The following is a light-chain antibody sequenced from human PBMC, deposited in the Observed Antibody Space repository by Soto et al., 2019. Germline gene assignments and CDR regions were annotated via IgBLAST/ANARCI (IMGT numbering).Light chain of an antibody. Sequence: DIQMTQSPSTLSASVGDRVSITCRASQSISDWLAWYQQKPGKVPKRLNYKASNLDSGVPSRFGGSGSGTEFTLTISSLQPDDFATYYGQQYNTYPLTFGGGTKVEIK. CDR1: QSISDW. CDR2: KAS. J-gene: IGKJ4*01. CDR3: QQYNTYPLT. V-gene: IGKV1-5*03.